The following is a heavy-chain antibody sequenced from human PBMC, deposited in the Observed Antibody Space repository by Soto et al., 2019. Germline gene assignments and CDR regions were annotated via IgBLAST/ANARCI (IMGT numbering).Heavy chain of an antibody. CDR3: ARGYGSGSYYVYYFDY. J-gene: IGHJ4*02. Sequence: GGSLRLSCAASGFTFSSYGMHWVRQAPGKGLEWVAVIWYDGSNKYYADSVKGRFTISRDNSKNTLYLQMNSLRAEDTAVYYCARGYGSGSYYVYYFDYWVQGTLVTVSS. CDR1: GFTFSSYG. D-gene: IGHD3-10*01. CDR2: IWYDGSNK. V-gene: IGHV3-33*01.